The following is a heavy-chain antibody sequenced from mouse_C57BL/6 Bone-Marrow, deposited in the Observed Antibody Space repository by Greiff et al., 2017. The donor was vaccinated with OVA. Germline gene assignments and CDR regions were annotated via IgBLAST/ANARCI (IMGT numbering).Heavy chain of an antibody. J-gene: IGHJ4*01. CDR2: SRNKANDYTT. CDR1: GFTFSDFY. V-gene: IGHV7-1*01. CDR3: ARGHPRAMDY. Sequence: EVKVVESGGGLVQSGRSLRLSCATSGFTFSDFYMEWVRQAPGKGLEWIAASRNKANDYTTEYSASVKGRFIVSRDTSQSILYLQMNALRAEDTAIYYCARGHPRAMDYWGQGTSVTVSS.